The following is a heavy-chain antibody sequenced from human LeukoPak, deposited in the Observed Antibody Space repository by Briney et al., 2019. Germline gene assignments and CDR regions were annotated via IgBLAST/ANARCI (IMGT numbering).Heavy chain of an antibody. V-gene: IGHV3-23*01. CDR2: ISGGGGDT. J-gene: IGHJ4*02. CDR1: GFTFSSYA. Sequence: GGSLRLSCAASGFTFSSYALSWVRQPPGKGLEWVSVISGGGGDTYYGDSVKGRFTTSRDNSKNTVYLQMNSLRAEDAAVYYCAKDLDVRYSDWLPLDSWGQGTLVTVSS. D-gene: IGHD3-9*01. CDR3: AKDLDVRYSDWLPLDS.